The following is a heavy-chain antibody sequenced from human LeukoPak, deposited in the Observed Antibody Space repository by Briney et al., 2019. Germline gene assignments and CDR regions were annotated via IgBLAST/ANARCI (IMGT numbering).Heavy chain of an antibody. D-gene: IGHD2/OR15-2a*01. CDR3: ARDLHYYLAMDV. Sequence: PGGSLTLTCAASGSTFSRYWMHWVRQAPGKGLVWVSRMNTDGSSIAHADSVKGRFTISRDNAKSMLFLQLNSLRAEDTALYYCARDLHYYLAMDVWGQGTT. CDR1: GSTFSRYW. J-gene: IGHJ6*02. CDR2: MNTDGSSI. V-gene: IGHV3-74*01.